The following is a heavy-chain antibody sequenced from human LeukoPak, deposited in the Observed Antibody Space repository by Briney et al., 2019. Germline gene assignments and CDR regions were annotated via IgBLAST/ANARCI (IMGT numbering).Heavy chain of an antibody. Sequence: ASVKVSCKASGGTFSSYAISWVRQAPGQGLEWMGGIIPIFGTANYAQKFQGRVTITADKSTSTAYMELSSLRSEDTAVYYCVRGDTAMVFFDYWGQGTLVTVSS. V-gene: IGHV1-69*06. J-gene: IGHJ4*02. CDR2: IIPIFGTA. CDR3: VRGDTAMVFFDY. D-gene: IGHD5-18*01. CDR1: GGTFSSYA.